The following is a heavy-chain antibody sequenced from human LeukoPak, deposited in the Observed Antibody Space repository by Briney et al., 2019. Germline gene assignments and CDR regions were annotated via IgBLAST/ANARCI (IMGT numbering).Heavy chain of an antibody. CDR2: ISGSGGST. CDR1: GFTFISYA. Sequence: PGGSLRPSCAASGFTFISYAMSSVRQAPGKGLEWVSAISGSGGSTYYADSVKGRFTISRDNSKTTLYLQMNSLRAEDTAVYYCAMPDLYCSGGSCQYYYYGMDVWGQGTTVTVSS. J-gene: IGHJ6*02. CDR3: AMPDLYCSGGSCQYYYYGMDV. V-gene: IGHV3-23*01. D-gene: IGHD2-15*01.